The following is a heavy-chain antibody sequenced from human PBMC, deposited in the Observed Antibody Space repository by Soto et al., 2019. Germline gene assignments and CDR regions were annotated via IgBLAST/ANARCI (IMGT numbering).Heavy chain of an antibody. Sequence: QVQLQQWGAGLLKPSETLSLTCAVYGGSFSGYYWSWIRQPPGKGLEWIGEINHSGSTNYNPSLKCRVTISVDTAKNQFSLKLSSVSAADTAVYYCATRSGRGYSYGSHYWGQGTLVTVSS. CDR3: ATRSGRGYSYGSHY. J-gene: IGHJ4*02. CDR2: INHSGST. CDR1: GGSFSGYY. V-gene: IGHV4-34*01. D-gene: IGHD5-18*01.